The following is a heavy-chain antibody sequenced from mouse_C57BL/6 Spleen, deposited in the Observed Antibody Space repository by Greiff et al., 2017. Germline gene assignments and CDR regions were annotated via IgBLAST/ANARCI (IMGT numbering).Heavy chain of an antibody. D-gene: IGHD2-5*01. Sequence: EVQGLESGGGLVKPGGSLKLSCAASGFTFSSYAMSWVRKTPEKRLEWVATISDGGSYTYYPDNVKGRFTISRDNAKNNLYLQMSHLKSEDTAMYYCARGSSNYDGYAMDYWGQGTSVTVSS. V-gene: IGHV5-4*01. J-gene: IGHJ4*01. CDR1: GFTFSSYA. CDR2: ISDGGSYT. CDR3: ARGSSNYDGYAMDY.